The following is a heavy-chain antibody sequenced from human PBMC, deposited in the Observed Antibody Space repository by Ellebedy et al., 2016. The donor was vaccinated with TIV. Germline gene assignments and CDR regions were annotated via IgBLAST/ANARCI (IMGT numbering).Heavy chain of an antibody. V-gene: IGHV3-23*01. CDR1: GFTFSSYA. Sequence: GESLKISCAASGFTFSSYAMSWVRQAPGKGLEWVSGIVGSGGSRYADSVKGRFTISRDNSKRTVDLQMSSLRAEDTAVYFCAKDRTSGDGYWVFDSWGQGTMVSVSS. CDR2: IVGSGGSR. CDR3: AKDRTSGDGYWVFDS. J-gene: IGHJ4*02. D-gene: IGHD2-21*02.